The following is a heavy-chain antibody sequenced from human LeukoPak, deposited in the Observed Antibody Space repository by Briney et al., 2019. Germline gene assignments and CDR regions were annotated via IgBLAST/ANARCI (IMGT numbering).Heavy chain of an antibody. CDR3: ARDCVPTQNYYDSSGYHYDY. CDR2: INPSVGST. V-gene: IGHV1-46*01. D-gene: IGHD3-22*01. Sequence: ASLKVSCKASGYTFTRYYMHWVPQAPGQGLEWMGIINPSVGSTSYAQKFQGRVTMNTETSTSTVYMELSSLRSEDTAVYYCARDCVPTQNYYDSSGYHYDYWGQGTLVTVSS. J-gene: IGHJ4*02. CDR1: GYTFTRYY.